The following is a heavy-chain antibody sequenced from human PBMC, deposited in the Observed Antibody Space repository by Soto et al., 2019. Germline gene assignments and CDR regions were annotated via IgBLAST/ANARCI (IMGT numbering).Heavy chain of an antibody. Sequence: SETLSLTCAVYGGSFSGYYWSWIRQPPGKGLEWIGEINHSGSTNYNPSLKSRVTISVDTSKNQFSLKLSSVTAADTAVYYCARGRRSGYSGYDCSAGSSSSSALDYWGQGTLVT. D-gene: IGHD5-12*01. CDR2: INHSGST. CDR3: ARGRRSGYSGYDCSAGSSSSSALDY. CDR1: GGSFSGYY. V-gene: IGHV4-34*01. J-gene: IGHJ4*02.